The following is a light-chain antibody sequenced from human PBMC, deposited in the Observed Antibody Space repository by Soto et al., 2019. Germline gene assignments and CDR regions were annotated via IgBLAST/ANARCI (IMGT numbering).Light chain of an antibody. CDR2: GNS. CDR1: SSNIGAGYD. Sequence: QAVVTQPPSVSGAPGQRVTISCTGSSSNIGAGYDVHWYQQLPGTAPKLLIYGNSNRPSGVPDRFSGSKSGTSASLAITGLQAEDEADYYCQSYDCSLSGYVVFGGGTQLTVL. CDR3: QSYDCSLSGYVV. V-gene: IGLV1-40*01. J-gene: IGLJ2*01.